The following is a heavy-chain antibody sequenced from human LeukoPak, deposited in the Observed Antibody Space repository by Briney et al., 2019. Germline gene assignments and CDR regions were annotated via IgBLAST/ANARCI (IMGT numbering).Heavy chain of an antibody. V-gene: IGHV4-34*01. J-gene: IGHJ4*02. CDR3: ARSGYWGFVDY. CDR1: GGSFSGYY. Sequence: PSETLSLTCAVYGGSFSGYYWSWIRQPPGKGLEWIGEIKHSGSTNYSPSLKSRVTISVDTSKNQFSLKLSSVTAADTAVYYCARSGYWGFVDYWGQGTLVTVSS. CDR2: IKHSGST. D-gene: IGHD7-27*01.